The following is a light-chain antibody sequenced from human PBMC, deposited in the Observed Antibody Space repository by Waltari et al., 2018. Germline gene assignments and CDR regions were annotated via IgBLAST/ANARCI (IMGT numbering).Light chain of an antibody. V-gene: IGKV1-39*01. Sequence: DIQMTQSPSSLSASVGDRVTITCRASQNIACFLHWYQHKPGKAPKLLIYAASTLQSGVSSRFTGSGSGTYFTLSITSLQPEDVATYYCQQSYSTPLYSFGQGTKLEIK. CDR1: QNIACF. CDR3: QQSYSTPLYS. J-gene: IGKJ2*01. CDR2: AAS.